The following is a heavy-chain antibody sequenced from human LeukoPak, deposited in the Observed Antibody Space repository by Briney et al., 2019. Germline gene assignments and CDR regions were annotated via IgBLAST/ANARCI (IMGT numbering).Heavy chain of an antibody. CDR1: GGTFSIYA. V-gene: IGHV1-69*13. CDR3: AKGLRQQLVNWFDP. CDR2: LIPIFGTA. J-gene: IGHJ5*02. D-gene: IGHD6-13*01. Sequence: SVQVSCKASGGTFSIYAISWVRQAPGQGLEWMGGLIPIFGTANYAQKFQGRVTITSDESTRTAYMELTSLRSEDPAGFYLAKGLRQQLVNWFDPWGQGTLSPSPQ.